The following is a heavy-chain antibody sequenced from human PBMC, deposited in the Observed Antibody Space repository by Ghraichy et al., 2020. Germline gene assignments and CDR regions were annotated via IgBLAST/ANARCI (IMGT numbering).Heavy chain of an antibody. Sequence: ASVKVSCEASGYTFKNYDINWVRQATGQGFEWMGWMNPNSGNTDYAQKFQGRVTMTRNTSISTAYMELSSLTSEDTAVYYCARAHSTYGLGKFYFDSWGQGMLVTVSS. V-gene: IGHV1-8*01. CDR2: MNPNSGNT. J-gene: IGHJ4*02. D-gene: IGHD3-10*01. CDR3: ARAHSTYGLGKFYFDS. CDR1: GYTFKNYD.